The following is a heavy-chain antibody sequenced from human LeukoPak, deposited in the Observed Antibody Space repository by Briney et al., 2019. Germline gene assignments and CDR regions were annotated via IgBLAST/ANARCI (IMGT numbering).Heavy chain of an antibody. CDR3: ARDSVYYDSWGYYYYMDV. D-gene: IGHD3-3*01. CDR2: IYVTGT. V-gene: IGHV4-59*12. J-gene: IGHJ6*03. Sequence: SETLSLTCTVSGGSIGTYYWSWVRQSPGTGLEWIGYIYVTGTRYNPYLQSRVTISVDRSRNQFSLKLSSVTAADTAVYFCARDSVYYDSWGYYYYMDVWGKGTTVTVSS. CDR1: GGSIGTYY.